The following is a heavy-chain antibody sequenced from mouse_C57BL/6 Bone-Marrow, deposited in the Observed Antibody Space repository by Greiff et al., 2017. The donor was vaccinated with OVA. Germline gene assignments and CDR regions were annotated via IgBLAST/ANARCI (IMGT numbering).Heavy chain of an antibody. CDR2: IDPSDSYT. J-gene: IGHJ3*01. V-gene: IGHV1-69*01. CDR3: AREFYYGSSYGFAY. D-gene: IGHD1-1*01. CDR1: GYTFTSYW. Sequence: QVQLQQPGAELVMPGASVKLSCKASGYTFTSYWMHWVKQRPGQGLEWIGEIDPSDSYTNYNQKFKGKSTLTVDKSSSTAYMQLSSLTSEDSAVYYCAREFYYGSSYGFAYWGQGTLVTVSA.